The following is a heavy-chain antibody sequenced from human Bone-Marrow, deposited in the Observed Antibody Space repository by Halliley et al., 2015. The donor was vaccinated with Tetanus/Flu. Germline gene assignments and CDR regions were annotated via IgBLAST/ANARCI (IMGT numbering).Heavy chain of an antibody. CDR2: IDSRGRP. CDR1: GGAISGYY. V-gene: IGHV4-59*12. CDR3: SGEGSDDEY. J-gene: IGHJ4*02. Sequence: LRLSCTVSGGAISGYYWSWVRQAPGRGLEWIGAIDSRGRPNYNPSLKRRVTISVDKSKNQFSLTLTSVNAADTAVYYCSGEGSDDEYWGQGSLVTVSS. D-gene: IGHD3-10*01.